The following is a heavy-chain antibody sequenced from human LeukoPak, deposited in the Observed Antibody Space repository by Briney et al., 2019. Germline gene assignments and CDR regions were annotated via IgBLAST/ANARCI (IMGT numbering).Heavy chain of an antibody. CDR3: VGYKYSGCDSPFDY. V-gene: IGHV3-64D*06. J-gene: IGHJ4*02. CDR2: IRSDGSTT. Sequence: GGSLRLSCSASGFTFSSYAMHWVRQAPGKGLEYVSAIRSDGSTTYHADSVKGRFTISRDNSKNTLYLQMNSLKADDTARYCCVGYKYSGCDSPFDYGGQGTLDSVS. D-gene: IGHD5-12*01. CDR1: GFTFSSYA.